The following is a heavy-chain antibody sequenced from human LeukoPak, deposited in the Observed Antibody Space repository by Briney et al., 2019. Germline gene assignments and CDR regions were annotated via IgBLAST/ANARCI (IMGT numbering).Heavy chain of an antibody. CDR1: GLTFSSYA. CDR3: ANFRDSGRPRGGFDP. D-gene: IGHD1-26*01. CDR2: ISDRGGST. Sequence: PGGSLRLSCAASGLTFSSYAMSWVRQAPGKGLEWVAAISDRGGSTYYADSVKGRFTISRDNSKKTLYLQMNSLRAEDTAVYYCANFRDSGRPRGGFDPCGQRTLVTVSS. J-gene: IGHJ5*02. V-gene: IGHV3-23*01.